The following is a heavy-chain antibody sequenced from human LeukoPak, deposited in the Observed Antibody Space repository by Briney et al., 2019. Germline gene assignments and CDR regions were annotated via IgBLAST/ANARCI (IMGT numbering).Heavy chain of an antibody. CDR1: GGTFSNYA. Sequence: ASVKVSCKASGGTFSNYAISWVRQAPGQGLEWMGGIIPIFGTANYVQKFQGRVTITADKSTSTAYMELSSLRSEDTAVYYCARDNALYYYDSSGYYDREDAFDIWGQGTMVTVSS. J-gene: IGHJ3*02. CDR2: IIPIFGTA. CDR3: ARDNALYYYDSSGYYDREDAFDI. D-gene: IGHD3-22*01. V-gene: IGHV1-69*06.